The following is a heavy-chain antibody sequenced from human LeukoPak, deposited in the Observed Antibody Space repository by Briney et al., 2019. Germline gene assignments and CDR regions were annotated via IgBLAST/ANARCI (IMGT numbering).Heavy chain of an antibody. D-gene: IGHD6-13*01. V-gene: IGHV1-24*01. CDR2: FDPEDGET. CDR3: ATEWHGSSWYSFDY. Sequence: ASVKVSCKVSGYTLTELSMHWVRQAPGKGLEWMGGFDPEDGETIYAQKFQGRVTMTEDTSTDTAYMELSSLRSEDTAAYYCATEWHGSSWYSFDYWGQGTLVTVSS. CDR1: GYTLTELS. J-gene: IGHJ4*02.